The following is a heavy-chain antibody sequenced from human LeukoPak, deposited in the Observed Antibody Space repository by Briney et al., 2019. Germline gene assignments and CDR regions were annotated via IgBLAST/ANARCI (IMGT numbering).Heavy chain of an antibody. Sequence: SVKVSCKASGGTFSSYAISWVRQAPGQGLEWMGRIIPILGIANYAQKFQGRVTITADKSTSTAYMELSSLRSEDTAVYYCAGAPYYYDSSGYYRTDYYYGMDVWGQGTTVTVSS. CDR1: GGTFSSYA. CDR2: IIPILGIA. CDR3: AGAPYYYDSSGYYRTDYYYGMDV. J-gene: IGHJ6*02. V-gene: IGHV1-69*04. D-gene: IGHD3-22*01.